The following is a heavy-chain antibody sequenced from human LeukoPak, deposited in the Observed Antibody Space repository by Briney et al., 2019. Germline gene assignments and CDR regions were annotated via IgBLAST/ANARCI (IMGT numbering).Heavy chain of an antibody. D-gene: IGHD1-26*01. CDR2: ISAYNGNT. Sequence: ASVKVSCKASGYTFTSYGISWVRQAPGQGLEWMGWISAYNGNTNYAQKLQGRVTMTTDTSTSTAYMELRSLRSDDTAVYYCARVLQYSGSYPTRHYFDYWGQGTLVTVSS. CDR3: ARVLQYSGSYPTRHYFDY. CDR1: GYTFTSYG. J-gene: IGHJ4*02. V-gene: IGHV1-18*01.